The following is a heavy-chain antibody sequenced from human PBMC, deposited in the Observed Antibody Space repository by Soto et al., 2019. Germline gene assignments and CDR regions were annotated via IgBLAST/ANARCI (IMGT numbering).Heavy chain of an antibody. J-gene: IGHJ4*02. CDR3: AREGSYWNDVGPD. CDR1: GFTFSSYS. V-gene: IGHV3-21*01. Sequence: TSGGSLRLSCAASGFTFSSYSMNWVRQAPGKGLEWVSSISISSSYIYYADSVKGRFTISRDNAKNSLYLQMNSLRAEDTAVYFCAREGSYWNDVGPDWGQGTLVTVSS. CDR2: ISISSSYI. D-gene: IGHD1-1*01.